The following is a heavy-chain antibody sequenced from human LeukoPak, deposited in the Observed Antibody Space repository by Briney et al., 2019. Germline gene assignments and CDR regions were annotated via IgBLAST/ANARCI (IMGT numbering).Heavy chain of an antibody. CDR3: ARDRTSGPTFSWPGGFDY. V-gene: IGHV3-21*01. D-gene: IGHD4-23*01. Sequence: GGSLRLSCAASGFTFSSYSMNWVRQAPGKGLEWVSSISSSSSYIYYADSVKGRFTISRDNAKNSLYLQMNSLRAEDTAVYYCARDRTSGPTFSWPGGFDYWGQGTLVTVSS. CDR1: GFTFSSYS. J-gene: IGHJ4*02. CDR2: ISSSSSYI.